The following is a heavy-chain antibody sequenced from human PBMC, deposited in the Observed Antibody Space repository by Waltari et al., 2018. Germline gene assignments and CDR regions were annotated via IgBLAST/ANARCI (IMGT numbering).Heavy chain of an antibody. D-gene: IGHD6-13*01. Sequence: QLQLQESRPGLVKPSETLSLTCPVSGGSISRSRYYWGWLRQPPGTGLDWIGSIDYSGSTYYNPSLKSRVTISVDTSKNQFSLKLSSVTAADTAVYYCARDIIAAAADYYYYGMDVWGQGTTVTVSS. J-gene: IGHJ6*02. CDR3: ARDIIAAAADYYYYGMDV. CDR1: GGSISRSRYY. CDR2: IDYSGST. V-gene: IGHV4-39*07.